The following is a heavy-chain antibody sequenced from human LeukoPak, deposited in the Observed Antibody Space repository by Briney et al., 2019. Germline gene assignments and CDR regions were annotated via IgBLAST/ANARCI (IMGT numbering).Heavy chain of an antibody. CDR1: GFTFSSYS. CDR3: ARGSGYSYGPTDY. J-gene: IGHJ4*02. D-gene: IGHD5-18*01. V-gene: IGHV3-21*01. CDR2: ISSSSSYI. Sequence: GGSLRLSCAASGFTFSSYSMNWVRQAPGRGLEWVSSISSSSSYIYYADSVKGRFTISRDNAKNSLYLQMNSLRAEDTAVYYCARGSGYSYGPTDYWGQGTLVTVSS.